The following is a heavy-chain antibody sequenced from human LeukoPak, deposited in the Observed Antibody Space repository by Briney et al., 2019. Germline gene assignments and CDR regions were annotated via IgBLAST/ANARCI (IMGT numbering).Heavy chain of an antibody. Sequence: SETLSLTCTVSGGSISSSSYYWGWIRQPPGKGLEWIGSIYYSGSTYYNPSLKSRVTISVDTSKNQFSLKLSSVTAADTAVYHCASVRTYYDILTGAFDYWGQGTLVTVSS. D-gene: IGHD3-9*01. CDR2: IYYSGST. J-gene: IGHJ4*02. CDR1: GGSISSSSYY. V-gene: IGHV4-39*01. CDR3: ASVRTYYDILTGAFDY.